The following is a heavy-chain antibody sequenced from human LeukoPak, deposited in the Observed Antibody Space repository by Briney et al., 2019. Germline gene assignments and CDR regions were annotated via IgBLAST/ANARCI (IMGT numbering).Heavy chain of an antibody. J-gene: IGHJ4*02. D-gene: IGHD5-12*01. Sequence: SGTLSLTCTVSGGSISSSGYYWGSIRQPPGRGLEWIGSIYYSGSTSYHPSLKSRVTISVDTSKNHFSLKLSSVTAADTAVYYCARWSGYDSAWFDYWGQGTLVTVS. V-gene: IGHV4-39*07. CDR3: ARWSGYDSAWFDY. CDR2: IYYSGST. CDR1: GGSISSSGYY.